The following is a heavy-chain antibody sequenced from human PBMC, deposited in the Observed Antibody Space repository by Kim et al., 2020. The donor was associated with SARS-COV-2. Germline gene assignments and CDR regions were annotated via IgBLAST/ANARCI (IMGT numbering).Heavy chain of an antibody. Sequence: SVKVSCKASEGALMNSAVSWVRQAPGQGLEWVGGIIPMSERINIAQKFQGRVTIIAETYADTFHMELGNLTSEDTALYFCAREVSVVQMPAAKYYFQGLDLWGQGTTVTVSS. V-gene: IGHV1-69*06. J-gene: IGHJ6*02. CDR1: EGALMNSA. CDR3: AREVSVVQMPAAKYYFQGLDL. D-gene: IGHD6-25*01. CDR2: IIPMSERI.